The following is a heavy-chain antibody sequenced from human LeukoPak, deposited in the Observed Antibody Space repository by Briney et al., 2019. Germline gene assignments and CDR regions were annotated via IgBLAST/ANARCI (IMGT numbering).Heavy chain of an antibody. CDR2: ISYSGGYS. CDR1: GFTFSGYA. J-gene: IGHJ4*02. V-gene: IGHV3-23*01. D-gene: IGHD5-18*01. CDR3: AKGGPRNSYGYFDY. Sequence: TGGSLRLSCAASGFTFSGYAMRWVRQAPGEGLEWVSAISYSGGYSYYADSVKGRFTISRDNSKNTVYLQMDILRADDTAVYYCAKGGPRNSYGYFDYWGQGTLVTVSS.